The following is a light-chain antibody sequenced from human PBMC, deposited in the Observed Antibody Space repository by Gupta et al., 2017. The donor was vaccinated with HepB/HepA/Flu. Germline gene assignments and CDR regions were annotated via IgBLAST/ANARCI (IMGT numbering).Light chain of an antibody. CDR3: CSYAGSSTFAFVV. Sequence: SALPQPASGSGSPGQPITISCTGTSSDVGSYNLVSWYHQHPGKAPKHMIYEVSKRPSGVANRSSGSKSGNTASLTISGLQAEDEADYYCCSYAGSSTFAFVVFGGGTKLTVL. J-gene: IGLJ2*01. CDR2: EVS. V-gene: IGLV2-23*02. CDR1: SSDVGSYNL.